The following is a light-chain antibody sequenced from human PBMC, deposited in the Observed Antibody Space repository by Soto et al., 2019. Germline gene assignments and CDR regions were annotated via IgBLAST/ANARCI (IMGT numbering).Light chain of an antibody. CDR3: LQDYNYPRT. Sequence: AIQMTQSPSSLSASVGDRVTITCRASQGIRNDLGWYQQKPGKAPKLLIYAASSLQSGIQSRFSGSGSGIVFTLTIISLQPEDFATYYCLQDYNYPRTFGQGTKVDIK. V-gene: IGKV1-6*01. CDR1: QGIRND. J-gene: IGKJ1*01. CDR2: AAS.